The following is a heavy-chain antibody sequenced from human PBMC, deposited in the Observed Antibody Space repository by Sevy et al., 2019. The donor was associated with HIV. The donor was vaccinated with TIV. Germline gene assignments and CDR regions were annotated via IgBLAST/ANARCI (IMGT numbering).Heavy chain of an antibody. CDR3: ARLGYDYGWGSPLRAFDI. Sequence: SETLSLTCAVYGGSFSGYYWSWIRQPPGKGLEWIGEINHSGSTNYNPSLKSRVTISVDTSKNQFSLKLSSVTAADTAVYYCARLGYDYGWGSPLRAFDIWGQGTMVTVSS. CDR1: GGSFSGYY. V-gene: IGHV4-34*01. D-gene: IGHD3-16*01. J-gene: IGHJ3*02. CDR2: INHSGST.